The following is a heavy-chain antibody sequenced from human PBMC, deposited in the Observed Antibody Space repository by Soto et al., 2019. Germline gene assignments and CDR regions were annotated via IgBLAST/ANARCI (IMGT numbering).Heavy chain of an antibody. Sequence: PGGSLRLSCAASGFTFSSYAMSWVRQAPGKWLEWVSAISGSGGSTYYADSVKGRFTISRDNSKNTLYLQMNSLRAEDTAVYYCAKDTAYYDFWSGYYGYYYGMDVWGQGXTVTVSS. CDR3: AKDTAYYDFWSGYYGYYYGMDV. J-gene: IGHJ6*02. CDR2: ISGSGGST. D-gene: IGHD3-3*01. CDR1: GFTFSSYA. V-gene: IGHV3-23*01.